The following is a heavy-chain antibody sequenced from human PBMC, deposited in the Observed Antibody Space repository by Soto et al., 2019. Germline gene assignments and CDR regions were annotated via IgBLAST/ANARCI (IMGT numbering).Heavy chain of an antibody. V-gene: IGHV3-66*04. CDR2: IYSGGST. Sequence: EVQLVESGGGLVQPGGSLRLSCAASGVTVSSNYMSWVRHAPGKGLEWVSVIYSGGSTYYADSVKGRFTISRDNSKNQLYLQMNSLRAEDTAVYYCARHGYHYGGGDFDYWGQGNLVTVSA. CDR3: ARHGYHYGGGDFDY. D-gene: IGHD5-18*01. J-gene: IGHJ4*02. CDR1: GVTVSSNY.